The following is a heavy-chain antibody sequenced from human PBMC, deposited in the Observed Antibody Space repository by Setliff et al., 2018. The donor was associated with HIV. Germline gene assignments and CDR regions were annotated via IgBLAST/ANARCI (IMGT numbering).Heavy chain of an antibody. CDR2: IKSKIEGETR. CDR1: GFTFNNVW. V-gene: IGHV3-15*01. Sequence: GGSLRLSCAASGFTFNNVWMSWVRQVPGKGLQWVGRIKSKIEGETRDYAAAVKGRFTISRDDSKNTLYLQMNSLRTEDTAVYYCTTDSRYFDLWGRGTRVTVSS. CDR3: TTDSRYFDL. J-gene: IGHJ2*01.